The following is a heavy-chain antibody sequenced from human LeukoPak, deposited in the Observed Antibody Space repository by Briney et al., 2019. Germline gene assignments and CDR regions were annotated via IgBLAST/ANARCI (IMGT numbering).Heavy chain of an antibody. V-gene: IGHV3-21*01. CDR1: GFTFSSYS. Sequence: PGGSLRLSCAASGFTFSSYSMNWVRQAPGKGLEWVSSISSSSSYIYYADSVKGRFTISRDNAKNSLYLQMNSLRAEDTAVYYCARGGRGDGMITFGGVIVYSPLDYWGQGTLVTVSS. CDR2: ISSSSSYI. J-gene: IGHJ4*02. CDR3: ARGGRGDGMITFGGVIVYSPLDY. D-gene: IGHD3-16*02.